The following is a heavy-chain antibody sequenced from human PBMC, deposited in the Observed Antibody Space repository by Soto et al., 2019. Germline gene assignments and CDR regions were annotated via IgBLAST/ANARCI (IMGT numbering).Heavy chain of an antibody. CDR2: IYHSGST. Sequence: QVQLQESGPGLVKPSGTLSLTCAVSGGSISSSNWWSWVRQPPGKGLEWIGEIYHSGSTNYNPSLKSRVTISLDQSENQFSVTVSSVTAADTALYYCPREQVVGYGMDVWGQGTTVTVSS. CDR1: GGSISSSNW. J-gene: IGHJ6*02. V-gene: IGHV4-4*02. CDR3: PREQVVGYGMDV. D-gene: IGHD3-16*01.